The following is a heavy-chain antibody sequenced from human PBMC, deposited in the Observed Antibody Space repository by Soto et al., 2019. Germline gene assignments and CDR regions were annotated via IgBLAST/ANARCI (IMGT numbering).Heavy chain of an antibody. Sequence: QLQLQESGPGLVKPSETLSLTCTVSGGSISSSSYYWGWIRQPPGKGLEWIGSIYYSGSTYYNPSLKSRVTISVDTSKNQFSLKLSSVTAADTAVYYCARLGNYATPNDYWGQGTLVTVSS. CDR2: IYYSGST. CDR3: ARLGNYATPNDY. V-gene: IGHV4-39*01. CDR1: GGSISSSSYY. D-gene: IGHD1-7*01. J-gene: IGHJ4*02.